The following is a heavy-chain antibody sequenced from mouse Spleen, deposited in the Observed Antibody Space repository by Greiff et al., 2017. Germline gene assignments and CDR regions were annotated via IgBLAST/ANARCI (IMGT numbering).Heavy chain of an antibody. Sequence: EVHLVESGGGLVKPGGSLKLSCAASGFTFSSYAMSWVRQTPEKRLEWVATISSGGSYTYYPDSVKGRFTISRDNAKNTLYLQMSSLRSEDTAMYYCARPPLYYGNYVWYFDVWGAGTTVTVSS. J-gene: IGHJ1*01. V-gene: IGHV5-9-3*01. CDR2: ISSGGSYT. D-gene: IGHD2-1*01. CDR3: ARPPLYYGNYVWYFDV. CDR1: GFTFSSYA.